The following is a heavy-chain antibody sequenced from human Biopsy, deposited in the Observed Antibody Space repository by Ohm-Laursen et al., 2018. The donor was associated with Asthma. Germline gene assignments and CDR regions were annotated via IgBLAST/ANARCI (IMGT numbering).Heavy chain of an antibody. CDR1: GGTFSNFA. V-gene: IGHV1-24*01. CDR3: TSDFPKDYVRYNFQF. J-gene: IGHJ4*02. D-gene: IGHD4-17*01. Sequence: ASVKVSCKTPGGTFSNFAISWVRQAPGQGLEWVGGHDPEEGGTVNAWRFQGRVTMTEDTSTDTAYMELSSLSSDDTAVYYCTSDFPKDYVRYNFQFWGQGTLVAVSS. CDR2: HDPEEGGT.